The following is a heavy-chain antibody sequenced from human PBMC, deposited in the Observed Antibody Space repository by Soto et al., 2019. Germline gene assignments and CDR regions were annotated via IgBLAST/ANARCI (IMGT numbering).Heavy chain of an antibody. D-gene: IGHD2-2*01. J-gene: IGHJ6*03. Sequence: SETLSLTCTVSGGSISSSSYYWGWIHQPPGKGLEWIGSIYYSGSTYYNPSLKSRVNISVDTSKNQFSLKLSSVTAAETAVYYCARHRSPAASHYYYYYMDVWGKGTTVT. CDR3: ARHRSPAASHYYYYYMDV. V-gene: IGHV4-39*01. CDR1: GGSISSSSYY. CDR2: IYYSGST.